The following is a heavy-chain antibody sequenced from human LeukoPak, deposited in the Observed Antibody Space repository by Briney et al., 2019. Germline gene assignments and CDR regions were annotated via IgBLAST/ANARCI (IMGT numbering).Heavy chain of an antibody. CDR1: GGSISSGGYY. Sequence: SETLSLTCTVPGGSISSGGYYWSWIRQHPGKGLEWIGYIYYSGSTYYNPSLKSRVTISVDTSKNQFSLKLSSVTAADTAVYYCARDGIVVRGAFDIWGQGTMVTVSS. V-gene: IGHV4-31*03. J-gene: IGHJ3*02. D-gene: IGHD3-22*01. CDR2: IYYSGST. CDR3: ARDGIVVRGAFDI.